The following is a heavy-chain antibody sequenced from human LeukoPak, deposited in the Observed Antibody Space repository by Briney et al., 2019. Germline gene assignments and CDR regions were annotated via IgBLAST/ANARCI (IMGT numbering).Heavy chain of an antibody. Sequence: SVKVSCKASGGTFSSYAISWVRQAPGQGLEWMGRIIPILGIANYAQKFQGRVTITADKSTSTAYMELSSLRSEDTAVYYCARASLQGAANRYYYGMDVWGQGTTVTVSS. CDR1: GGTFSSYA. V-gene: IGHV1-69*04. CDR3: ARASLQGAANRYYYGMDV. CDR2: IIPILGIA. J-gene: IGHJ6*02. D-gene: IGHD1-26*01.